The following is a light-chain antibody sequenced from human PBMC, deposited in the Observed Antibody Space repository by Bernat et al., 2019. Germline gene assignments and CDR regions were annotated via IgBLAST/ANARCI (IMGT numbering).Light chain of an antibody. V-gene: IGLV2-18*02. CDR2: EVT. J-gene: IGLJ1*01. CDR1: RSDVGSHNR. Sequence: QSALTQPPSVSGSPGQSVTISCTGTRSDVGSHNRVSWYQQSPGTAPKLIIYEVTNRPAGVPDRFSGSKSGNTASLTISGLQADDEADYYCSSYTRTSTFVFGTGTKVTVL. CDR3: SSYTRTSTFV.